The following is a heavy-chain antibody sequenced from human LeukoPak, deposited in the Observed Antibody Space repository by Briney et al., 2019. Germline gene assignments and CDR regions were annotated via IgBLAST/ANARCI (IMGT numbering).Heavy chain of an antibody. V-gene: IGHV4-38-2*01. J-gene: IGHJ4*02. CDR1: GYSISSGYY. CDR3: ARRAVAGRYYFDY. D-gene: IGHD6-19*01. Sequence: SETLSHTCAVSGYSISSGYYWGWIRQPPGKGLEWIGSIYHSGSTYYNPSLKSRVTISVDTSKNQFSLKLSSVTAADTAVYYCARRAVAGRYYFDYWGQGTLVTVSS. CDR2: IYHSGST.